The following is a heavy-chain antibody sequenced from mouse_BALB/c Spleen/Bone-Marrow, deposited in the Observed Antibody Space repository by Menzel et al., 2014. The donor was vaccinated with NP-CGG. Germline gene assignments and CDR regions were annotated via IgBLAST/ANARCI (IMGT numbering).Heavy chain of an antibody. J-gene: IGHJ3*01. D-gene: IGHD2-10*02. V-gene: IGHV1-4*01. CDR2: INPSSGYT. Sequence: VQLQQSGAELARPGASVKMSCKASGYTFTSYTMHWVKQRPGQGLEWIGYINPSSGYTNYNQKFKDKATLTADKSSSTAYMQLSSQTSEDSAVYYCAGEGYGNYAYWGQGTLVTVSA. CDR1: GYTFTSYT. CDR3: AGEGYGNYAY.